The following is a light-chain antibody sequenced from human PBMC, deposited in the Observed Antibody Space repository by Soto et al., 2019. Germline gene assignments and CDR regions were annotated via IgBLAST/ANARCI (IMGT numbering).Light chain of an antibody. V-gene: IGLV2-14*01. CDR2: DVS. CDR1: SSDVGGYNY. J-gene: IGLJ2*01. Sequence: QSAVTQPASVSGSPGQSITISCTGTSSDVGGYNYVSWYQQHPGKAPKLMIYDVSNRPSGVSNRFSGSKSGNTASLTISGLQAEDEADYYCSSYTSSSTLFGGGTKLTVL. CDR3: SSYTSSSTL.